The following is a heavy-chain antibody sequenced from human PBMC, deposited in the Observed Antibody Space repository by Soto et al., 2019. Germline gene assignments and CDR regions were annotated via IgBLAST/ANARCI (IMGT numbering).Heavy chain of an antibody. D-gene: IGHD2-21*02. J-gene: IGHJ3*02. CDR1: GFIFKNDP. V-gene: IGHV3-48*02. CDR2: IRSDGSPI. CDR3: ARDTDFAFDI. Sequence: PGGSLRLSCAASGFIFKNDPMNWVRQAPGKGLEWVSHIRSDGSPIYYADSVEGRFTISRDNAKNSLYLQMNSLRDEDTAVYYCARDTDFAFDIWGQGTMVTVSS.